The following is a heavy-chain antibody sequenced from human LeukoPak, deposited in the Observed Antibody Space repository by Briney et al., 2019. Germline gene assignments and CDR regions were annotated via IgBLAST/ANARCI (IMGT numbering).Heavy chain of an antibody. Sequence: PSETLSLTCTVSGGSISSSSYYWGWIRQPPGKGLEWIGSINYSGSNYYNPSLKSRVTISVDTSKNQFSLQLSSVTAADTAVYYCARQYYYDSSGPGGFDPWGQGTLVTVSS. V-gene: IGHV4-39*01. CDR3: ARQYYYDSSGPGGFDP. D-gene: IGHD3-22*01. J-gene: IGHJ5*02. CDR1: GGSISSSSYY. CDR2: INYSGSN.